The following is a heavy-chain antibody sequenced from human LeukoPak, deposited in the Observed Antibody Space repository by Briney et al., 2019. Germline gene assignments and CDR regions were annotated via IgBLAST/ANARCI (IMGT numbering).Heavy chain of an antibody. V-gene: IGHV3-74*01. CDR3: VRRGETATNDY. CDR1: GFTFDDYA. D-gene: IGHD5-24*01. J-gene: IGHJ4*02. CDR2: INGDGSST. Sequence: PGGSLRLSCAASGFTFDDYAMHWVRQAPGKRPVWVSRINGDGSSTSYADSVKGRFTISRDNAKNMLYLQMNSLRAEDTAVYYCVRRGETATNDYWGQGTLVTVSS.